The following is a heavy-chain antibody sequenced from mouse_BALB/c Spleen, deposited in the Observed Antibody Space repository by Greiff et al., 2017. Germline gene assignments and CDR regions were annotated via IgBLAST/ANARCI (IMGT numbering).Heavy chain of an antibody. Sequence: EVQVVESGGGLVQPGGSRKLSCAASGFTFSSFGMHWVRQAPEKGLEWVAYISSCSSTIYYADTVKGRFTISRDNPKNTLFLQMTSLRSEDTAMYYCASIYGNSYYYAMDYWGQGTSVTVSS. CDR1: GFTFSSFG. J-gene: IGHJ4*01. D-gene: IGHD2-1*01. CDR3: ASIYGNSYYYAMDY. V-gene: IGHV5-17*02. CDR2: ISSCSSTI.